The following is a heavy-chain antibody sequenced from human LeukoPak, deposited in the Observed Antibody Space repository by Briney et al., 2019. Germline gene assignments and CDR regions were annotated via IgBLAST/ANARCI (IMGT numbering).Heavy chain of an antibody. CDR1: GGSISSTSCH. D-gene: IGHD3-10*01. CDR3: ARASSYGPFDY. CDR2: IHYNGSP. V-gene: IGHV4-39*07. J-gene: IGHJ4*02. Sequence: PSETLSLTCTVSGGSISSTSCHWGWIPQPPGKGLEWIGTIHYNGSPYYNPSLKSRVTISVNTSKNQFSLKLSSVTAADTAVYYCARASSYGPFDYWGQGTLATVSS.